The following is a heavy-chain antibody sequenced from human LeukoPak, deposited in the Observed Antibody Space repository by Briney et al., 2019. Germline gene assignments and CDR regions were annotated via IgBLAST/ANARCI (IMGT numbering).Heavy chain of an antibody. CDR1: GFTFSSYA. V-gene: IGHV3-30-3*01. CDR2: ISYDGSNK. Sequence: PGRSLRLSCAASGFTFSSYAMPWVRQAPGKGLEWVAVISYDGSNKYYADSVKGRFTISRDNSKNTLYLQMNSLRAEDTAVYYCAKVSHEQWHFDYWGQGTLVTVSS. J-gene: IGHJ4*02. CDR3: AKVSHEQWHFDY. D-gene: IGHD6-19*01.